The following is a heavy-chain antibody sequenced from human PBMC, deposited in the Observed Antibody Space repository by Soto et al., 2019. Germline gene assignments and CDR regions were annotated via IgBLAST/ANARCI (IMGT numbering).Heavy chain of an antibody. J-gene: IGHJ4*02. V-gene: IGHV3-48*02. CDR2: ISGSGSTI. CDR3: ARSKYIDY. D-gene: IGHD4-4*01. CDR1: GFTFSSYN. Sequence: EVQLLESGGGLVQPGGSLRLSCAASGFTFSSYNMNWVRQAPGKGLEWVTYISGSGSTIYYADSVKGRFTISRDNVKNSLYLQMNSLRDEDTAVYYCARSKYIDYWGQGTLVTVSS.